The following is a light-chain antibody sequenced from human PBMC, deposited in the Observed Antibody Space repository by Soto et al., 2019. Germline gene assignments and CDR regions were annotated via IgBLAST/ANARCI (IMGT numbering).Light chain of an antibody. V-gene: IGLV2-14*03. CDR2: DVS. CDR1: SSDVGGYNY. J-gene: IGLJ1*01. Sequence: QSALTQPASVSGSPGQSITISCTGTSSDVGGYNYVSWYQHHPGKAPKLMIYDVSNRPSGVSNRFPGSKSGNTASLTISGLQAEDEADYYCSSYTSSSTLDYVFGTGTKVTVL. CDR3: SSYTSSSTLDYV.